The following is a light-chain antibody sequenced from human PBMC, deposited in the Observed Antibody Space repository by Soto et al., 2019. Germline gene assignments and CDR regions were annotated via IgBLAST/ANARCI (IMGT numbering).Light chain of an antibody. CDR2: KAS. CDR1: QTISSW. CDR3: QHYNSYSEA. Sequence: DLQMTQSPSTLSGSVGDSVTITCRASQTISSWLAWYQQKPGKAPKLLIYKASTLKSGVPSRVSGSGSGTEFTLTISSLQPDDFATYYCQHYNSYSEAFGQGTKVDIK. J-gene: IGKJ1*01. V-gene: IGKV1-5*03.